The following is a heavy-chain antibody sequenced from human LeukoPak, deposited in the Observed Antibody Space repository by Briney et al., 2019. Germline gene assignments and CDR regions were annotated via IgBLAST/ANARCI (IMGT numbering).Heavy chain of an antibody. Sequence: GGSLRLSCAASGFTFSGHWMSWVRQAPGKGLEWVANIKQDGSEKYYVDSVKGRFTISRDNAKNSLYLQMNSLRAEDTAVYYCARERVGSGYYYIRGYADYWGQGTLVTVSS. D-gene: IGHD3-22*01. J-gene: IGHJ4*02. CDR1: GFTFSGHW. CDR2: IKQDGSEK. CDR3: ARERVGSGYYYIRGYADY. V-gene: IGHV3-7*01.